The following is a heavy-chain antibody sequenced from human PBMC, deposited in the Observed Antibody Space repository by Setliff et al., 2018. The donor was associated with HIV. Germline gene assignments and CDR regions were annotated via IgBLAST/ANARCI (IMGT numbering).Heavy chain of an antibody. CDR1: GFTFGDYY. D-gene: IGHD3-10*01. V-gene: IGHV3-11*04. CDR2: ISSRGSVI. J-gene: IGHJ5*02. CDR3: ARGDVVQFRGALDP. Sequence: GESLRLSCAASGFTFGDYYMTWIRQAPKRGLECVAYISSRGSVIQYADSVKGRFTISRYNAKNSLSLQMNNLRDEDTAVYFCARGDVVQFRGALDPWGQGARVTVSS.